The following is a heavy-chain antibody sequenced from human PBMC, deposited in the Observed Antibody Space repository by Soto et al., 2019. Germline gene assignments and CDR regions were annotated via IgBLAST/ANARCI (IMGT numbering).Heavy chain of an antibody. D-gene: IGHD3-10*01. CDR2: ISYDGSNK. Sequence: QVQLVESGGGVVQPGRSLRLSCAASGFTFSSYGMHWVRQAPGKGLEWVAVISYDGSNKYYADSVKGRFTISRDNSKNTLYFQMNGRIAEETGVYYKEKDLGGLIVWSLGDDYYYSMDVWGQSTSLT. J-gene: IGHJ6*02. CDR3: EKDLGGLIVWSLGDDYYYSMDV. CDR1: GFTFSSYG. V-gene: IGHV3-30*18.